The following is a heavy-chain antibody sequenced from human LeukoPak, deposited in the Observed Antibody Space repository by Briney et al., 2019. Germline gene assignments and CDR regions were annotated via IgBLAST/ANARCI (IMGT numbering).Heavy chain of an antibody. Sequence: SETLSLTCTVSGGSISSYYWAWIRQPPGKGLEWIGNIYHSGSTYYNASLKSRVTISVDTSKNQFSLKLSSVTAADTAVYYCARRYSNYFFDYWGREPWSPSPQ. D-gene: IGHD4-11*01. J-gene: IGHJ4*02. CDR3: ARRYSNYFFDY. V-gene: IGHV4-59*08. CDR2: IYHSGST. CDR1: GGSISSYY.